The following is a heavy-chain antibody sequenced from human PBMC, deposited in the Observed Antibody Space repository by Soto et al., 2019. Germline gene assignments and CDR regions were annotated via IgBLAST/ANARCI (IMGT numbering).Heavy chain of an antibody. J-gene: IGHJ5*02. Sequence: SETLSLSCTVSGGSISSYYWSWVRQPPGKGLEWIGYIYYTGSTNYNPSLRGRVTISVDTSKNQFSLKLSSVTAADTAVYYCARDALVGYDSRGYYAAGCFDPSGPAPLVTV. CDR1: GGSISSYY. CDR3: ARDALVGYDSRGYYAAGCFDP. D-gene: IGHD3-22*01. V-gene: IGHV4-59*01. CDR2: IYYTGST.